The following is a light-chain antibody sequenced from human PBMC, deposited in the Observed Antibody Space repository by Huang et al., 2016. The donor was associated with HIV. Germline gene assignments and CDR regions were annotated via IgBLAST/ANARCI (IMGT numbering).Light chain of an antibody. Sequence: DIQMAQSPYSLSASVGERVTITGRASQGISNYLSWFQPKLWKAPKFLIYDASSLKSGCPSKFSGTGSGTYFTLTISSLQPEEFAIYYCQQYNSYPITFGQGTRLEFK. CDR3: QQYNSYPIT. J-gene: IGKJ5*01. CDR1: QGISNY. CDR2: DAS. V-gene: IGKV1-16*02.